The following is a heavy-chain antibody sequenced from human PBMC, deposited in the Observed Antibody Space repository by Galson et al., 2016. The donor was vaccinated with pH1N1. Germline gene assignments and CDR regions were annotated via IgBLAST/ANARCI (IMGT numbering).Heavy chain of an antibody. V-gene: IGHV1-46*01. CDR3: TRDLGRRREF. CDR1: GYTFSTSY. J-gene: IGHJ4*02. Sequence: VKVSCKASGYTFSTSYIHWVRQAPGEGPEWMGVIDPSNGGTTYAQKFQARVTMTRDTSTSTVYLDLSRLRSEDTSVFYCTRDLGRRREFWGQGTLVTVSS. D-gene: IGHD1-26*01. CDR2: IDPSNGGT.